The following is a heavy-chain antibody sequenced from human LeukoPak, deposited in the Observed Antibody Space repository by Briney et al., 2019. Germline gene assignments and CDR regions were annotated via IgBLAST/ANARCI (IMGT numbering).Heavy chain of an antibody. CDR3: ARGRIYYGSGPLLY. J-gene: IGHJ4*02. CDR2: LNHNGNT. V-gene: IGHV4-34*01. CDR1: GGSFTGHS. D-gene: IGHD3-10*01. Sequence: SETLSLTCAVYGGSFTGHSWRWIRQSPTKGLEWIGELNHNGNTYYNPSLKSRVIISVDTFKNQFSLNLTSVTAADTAVYYCARGRIYYGSGPLLYWGQGSLVTVSS.